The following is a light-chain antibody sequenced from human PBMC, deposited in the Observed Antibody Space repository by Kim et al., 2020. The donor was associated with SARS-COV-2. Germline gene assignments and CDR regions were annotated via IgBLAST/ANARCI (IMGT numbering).Light chain of an antibody. J-gene: IGKJ1*01. CDR1: QGIGSD. V-gene: IGKV3-11*01. CDR3: QQRNMWPRT. CDR2: DAY. Sequence: EIVLTQSPATLSLSPGERATLSCRASQGIGSDLAWYQQKPGQAPRLLISDAYNRATGIPARFSGSGSGTDFTLTVNSLQAEDSAVYYCQQRNMWPRTFGQGTKVEIK.